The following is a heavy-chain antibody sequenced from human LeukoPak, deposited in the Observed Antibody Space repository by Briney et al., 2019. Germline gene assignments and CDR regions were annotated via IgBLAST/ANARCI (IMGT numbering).Heavy chain of an antibody. J-gene: IGHJ6*03. Sequence: GGSLRLSCAASGFTFSSYGMSWVRQAPGKGLERVSTISGSGGSTYYADSVKGRFTISRDHSKNTLNLQMNSLRAEDTAVYYCAKRVIGYYYMDVWGKGTTVTISS. CDR1: GFTFSSYG. D-gene: IGHD3-16*02. CDR3: AKRVIGYYYMDV. V-gene: IGHV3-23*01. CDR2: ISGSGGST.